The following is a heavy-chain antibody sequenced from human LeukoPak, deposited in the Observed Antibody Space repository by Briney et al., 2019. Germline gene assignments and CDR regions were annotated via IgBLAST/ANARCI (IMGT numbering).Heavy chain of an antibody. J-gene: IGHJ4*02. D-gene: IGHD3-16*02. CDR2: IYYSGST. V-gene: IGHV4-59*02. CDR3: ARYVWGSYPTFEDY. Sequence: SETLSLTCAVSGGSVSSYYWSWIRQPPGKGLEWIGYIYYSGSTNYNPSLKSRVTISVDTSKNQFSLKLSSVTAADTAVYYCARYVWGSYPTFEDYWGQGTLVTVSS. CDR1: GGSVSSYY.